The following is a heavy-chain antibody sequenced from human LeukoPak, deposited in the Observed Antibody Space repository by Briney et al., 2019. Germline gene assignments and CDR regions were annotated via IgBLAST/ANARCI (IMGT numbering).Heavy chain of an antibody. V-gene: IGHV4-4*02. Sequence: SETLSLTCAVSGDSISSSNWWTWVRQPPGKGLEWIGEIYHSGSTNYNPSLKSRVTISVDQSKNQFSTKLSSVTAADTAVYYCARDALYGSGTYVFVHWGQGTLVTVSS. J-gene: IGHJ4*02. CDR3: ARDALYGSGTYVFVH. CDR2: IYHSGST. CDR1: GDSISSSNW. D-gene: IGHD3-10*01.